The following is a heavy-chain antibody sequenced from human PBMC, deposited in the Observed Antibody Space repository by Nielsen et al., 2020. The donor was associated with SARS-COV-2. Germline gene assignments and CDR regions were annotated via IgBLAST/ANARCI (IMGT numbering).Heavy chain of an antibody. V-gene: IGHV3-21*01. J-gene: IGHJ6*04. CDR2: LSGSSRYI. CDR3: ARIIIQCSSTHCYTLGGMDV. Sequence: GESLKISCAASGFNFSGPSMSWVRPAPGKGLEWVSFLSGSSRYIYYADSLQGRFTISRDNAQNSPFLQMNSLRAEDTAVYYCARIIIQCSSTHCYTLGGMDVWGKGTTVTVSS. CDR1: GFNFSGPS. D-gene: IGHD2-2*02.